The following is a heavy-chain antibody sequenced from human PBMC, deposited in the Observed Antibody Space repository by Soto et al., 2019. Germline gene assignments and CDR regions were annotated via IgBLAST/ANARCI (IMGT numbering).Heavy chain of an antibody. V-gene: IGHV5-10-1*01. CDR3: ARQIYDSDTGPNFQYYFDS. D-gene: IGHD3-22*01. CDR1: GYSFAGYW. Sequence: GESLKISCKGSGYSFAGYWTTWVRQKPGKGHEWMGRIDPSDSQTYYSPSFRGHVTISVTKSITTVFLQWSSLRASDTAMYYCARQIYDSDTGPNFQYYFDSWGQGTPVTVSS. J-gene: IGHJ4*02. CDR2: IDPSDSQT.